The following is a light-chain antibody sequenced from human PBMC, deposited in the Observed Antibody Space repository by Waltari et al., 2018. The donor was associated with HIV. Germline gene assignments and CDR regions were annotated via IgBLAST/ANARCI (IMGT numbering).Light chain of an antibody. CDR3: KSKTSSSTPCV. CDR2: DVS. J-gene: IGLJ1*01. V-gene: IGLV2-14*03. Sequence: QSALTQPASVSGSPGQSITISCTGSSSDIGAYNSVSWYQQHPGKAPKLKIYDVSTRPAGVSGRFSVSKSGNTASLTISGLQAEDEADYFCKSKTSSSTPCVFGTGTKVAVL. CDR1: SSDIGAYNS.